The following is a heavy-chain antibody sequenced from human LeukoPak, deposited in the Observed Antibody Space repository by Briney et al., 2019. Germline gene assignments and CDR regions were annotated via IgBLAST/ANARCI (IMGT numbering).Heavy chain of an antibody. J-gene: IGHJ3*02. V-gene: IGHV4-4*07. D-gene: IGHD2-21*02. CDR1: GGSFSGYY. CDR2: IYTSGST. Sequence: PSETLSLTCVVYGGSFSGYYWSWIRQPAGKGLEWIGRIYTSGSTNYNPSLKSRVTMSVDTSKNQFSLKLSSVTAADTAVYYCARDRGAYCGGDCYSGDAFDIWGQGTMVTVSS. CDR3: ARDRGAYCGGDCYSGDAFDI.